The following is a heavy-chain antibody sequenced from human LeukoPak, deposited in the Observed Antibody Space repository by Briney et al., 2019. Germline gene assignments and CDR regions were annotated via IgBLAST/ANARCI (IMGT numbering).Heavy chain of an antibody. CDR3: ARVRSSGWYYFDY. CDR2: IWYDGSNK. V-gene: IGHV3-30*19. Sequence: GGSLRLSCAASGFTFSSYGMHWVRQAPGKGLEWVAVIWYDGSNKYYADSVKGRFPISRDNSKNTLYLQMHSLRAEDTAVYYCARVRSSGWYYFDYWGQGTLVTVSS. J-gene: IGHJ4*02. CDR1: GFTFSSYG. D-gene: IGHD6-19*01.